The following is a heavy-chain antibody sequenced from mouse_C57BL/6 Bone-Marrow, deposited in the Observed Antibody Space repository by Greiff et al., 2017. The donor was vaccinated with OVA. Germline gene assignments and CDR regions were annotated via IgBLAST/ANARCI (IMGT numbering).Heavy chain of an antibody. V-gene: IGHV1-55*01. J-gene: IGHJ3*01. CDR2: IYPGSGST. Sequence: VQLQQPGAELVKPGASVKMFCKASGYTFTSYWITWVKQRPGQGLAWIGDIYPGSGSTNYNEKFKSKATLTVDTSSSTAYMQRSSRTSEDSAVYYCAREGYGPWFADWGQGTLVTVSA. CDR1: GYTFTSYW. D-gene: IGHD2-10*02. CDR3: AREGYGPWFAD.